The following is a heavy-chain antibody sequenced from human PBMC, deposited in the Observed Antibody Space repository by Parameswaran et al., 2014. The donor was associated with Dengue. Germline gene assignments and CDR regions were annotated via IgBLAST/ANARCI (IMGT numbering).Heavy chain of an antibody. CDR2: ISWNSGSI. CDR3: AKDQTGYSSSWYPFYGMDV. D-gene: IGHD6-13*01. J-gene: IGHJ6*02. Sequence: WIRQPPGKGLEWVSGISWNSGSIGYADSVKGRFTISRDNAKNSLYLQMNSLRAEDTALYYCAKDQTGYSSSWYPFYGMDVWGQGTTVTVSS. V-gene: IGHV3-9*01.